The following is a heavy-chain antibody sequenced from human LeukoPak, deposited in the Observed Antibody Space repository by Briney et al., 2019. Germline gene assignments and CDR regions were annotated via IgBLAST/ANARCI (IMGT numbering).Heavy chain of an antibody. CDR3: ARLTWIHDYYFDY. J-gene: IGHJ4*02. Sequence: SETLSLTCTVSGGSISSSPYYWGWIRQPPGKGLEWIGSIYYSGTTHYSPSLESRVTISVDTSKNQFSLKVASVTAADTAVYYCARLTWIHDYYFDYWGQGTLVTVSS. CDR2: IYYSGTT. CDR1: GGSISSSPYY. V-gene: IGHV4-39*07. D-gene: IGHD5-18*01.